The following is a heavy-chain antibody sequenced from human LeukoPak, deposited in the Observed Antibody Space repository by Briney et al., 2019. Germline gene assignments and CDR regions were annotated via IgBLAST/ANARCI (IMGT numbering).Heavy chain of an antibody. CDR1: GFTLGGHD. V-gene: IGHV3-13*01. Sequence: GGSLRLSCTASGFTLGGHDMHWVRQTPGDGLEGVAAVSAGHHAFYTGSVKGRFTVSREEAKNSLYLQMNSLRAGDTAVYYCVREARGYHYTYFDYWGQGSLVTVSS. CDR3: VREARGYHYTYFDY. D-gene: IGHD5-18*01. CDR2: VSAGHHA. J-gene: IGHJ4*02.